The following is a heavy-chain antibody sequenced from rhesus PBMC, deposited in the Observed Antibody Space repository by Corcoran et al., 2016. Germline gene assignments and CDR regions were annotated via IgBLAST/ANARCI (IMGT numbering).Heavy chain of an antibody. Sequence: QVQLQESGPGLVKPSETLSLTCSVSGFPISSGYGRIWIRRPPGKGLEWIGCIVGSSGSTNYNPSLKSRVTISKDTSKNQFSLKLSSVTAADTAVYYCARKRYSGYSRDYFDYWGQGVLVTVSS. CDR1: GFPISSGYG. V-gene: IGHV4-127*01. CDR2: IVGSSGST. CDR3: ARKRYSGYSRDYFDY. J-gene: IGHJ4*01. D-gene: IGHD5-24*01.